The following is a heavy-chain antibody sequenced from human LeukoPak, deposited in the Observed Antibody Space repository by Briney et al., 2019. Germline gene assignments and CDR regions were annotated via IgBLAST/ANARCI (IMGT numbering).Heavy chain of an antibody. CDR3: AREDFWSGYSVGY. D-gene: IGHD3-3*01. Sequence: ASVKVSCKASGYTFTSYAMNRVRQAPGQGLEWMGWIDTRTGNPTYAQDFTGRFVFSLDTSVTTTYLQITNLKAEDTAVYFCAREDFWSGYSVGYWGQGTLVTVSS. V-gene: IGHV7-4-1*02. CDR2: IDTRTGNP. CDR1: GYTFTSYA. J-gene: IGHJ4*02.